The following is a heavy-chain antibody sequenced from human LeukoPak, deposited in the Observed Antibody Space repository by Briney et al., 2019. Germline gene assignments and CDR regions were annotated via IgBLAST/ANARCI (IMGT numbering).Heavy chain of an antibody. CDR2: IYYSGST. CDR1: GGSISSSSYY. D-gene: IGHD1/OR15-1a*01. CDR3: ASNPRWNTYYFDY. Sequence: SETLSLTCTVSGGSISSSSYYWGWIRQPPGKGLEWIGSIYYSGSTYYNPSLKSRVTISVDTSKNQFSLKLSSVTAADTAVYYCASNPRWNTYYFDYWGQGTLVTVSS. V-gene: IGHV4-39*07. J-gene: IGHJ4*02.